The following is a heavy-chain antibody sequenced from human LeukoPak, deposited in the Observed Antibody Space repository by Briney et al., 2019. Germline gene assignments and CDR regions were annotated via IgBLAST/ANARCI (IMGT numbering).Heavy chain of an antibody. Sequence: TSETLSLTCTVSGYAISSGYYWSWIRQPPGKGLEWIGYIYYSGSTNYNPSLKSRVTISVDTSKNQFSLKLSSVTAADTAVYYCARSSSWYVGHYYYYYYMDVWGKGTTVTISS. CDR1: GYAISSGYY. D-gene: IGHD6-13*01. CDR2: IYYSGST. CDR3: ARSSSWYVGHYYYYYYMDV. J-gene: IGHJ6*03. V-gene: IGHV4-61*01.